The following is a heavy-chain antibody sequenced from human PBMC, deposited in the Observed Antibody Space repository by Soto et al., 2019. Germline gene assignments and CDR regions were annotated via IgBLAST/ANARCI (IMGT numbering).Heavy chain of an antibody. Sequence: PETLSLTCTVSGGSISSYYWSWIRQPPGKGLEWIGYIYYSGSTNYNPSLKSRVTISVDTSKNQLSLKLRSVTAADTAVYYCARRYEYCFDYWGKETLFTV. J-gene: IGHJ4*02. V-gene: IGHV4-59*08. CDR1: GGSISSYY. CDR3: ARRYEYCFDY. D-gene: IGHD3-3*01. CDR2: IYYSGST.